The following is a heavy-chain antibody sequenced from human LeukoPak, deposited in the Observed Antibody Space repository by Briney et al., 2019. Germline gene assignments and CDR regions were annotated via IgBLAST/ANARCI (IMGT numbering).Heavy chain of an antibody. V-gene: IGHV4-59*01. CDR2: IYYSGST. J-gene: IGHJ4*02. CDR1: GGSISSYY. Sequence: SETLCLTCTVSGGSISSYYWSWIRQPPGKGLEWIGYIYYSGSTNYNPSLKSRVTISVDTSKNQFSLKLTSVTAADTAVYYCARGVPEYYDFWSGYVYYFDYWGKGTRATVSS. CDR3: ARGVPEYYDFWSGYVYYFDY. D-gene: IGHD3-3*01.